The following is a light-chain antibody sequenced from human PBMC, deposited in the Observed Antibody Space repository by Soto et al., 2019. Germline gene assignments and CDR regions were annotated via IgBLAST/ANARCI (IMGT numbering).Light chain of an antibody. J-gene: IGKJ1*01. CDR2: DAS. Sequence: DIQITQSPSTLSASVGDRVTINCLASQSISSWLAWYQQKPGKAPKLLIYDASSLESGVPSRLSGSGSGTEFTLTISSLQPDDFATYYCQQSYSTPRTFGQGTKVDIK. CDR1: QSISSW. CDR3: QQSYSTPRT. V-gene: IGKV1-5*01.